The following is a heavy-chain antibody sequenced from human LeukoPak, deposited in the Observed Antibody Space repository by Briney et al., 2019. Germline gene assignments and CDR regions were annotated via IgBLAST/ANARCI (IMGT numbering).Heavy chain of an antibody. D-gene: IGHD3-9*01. CDR3: AGLYDILTA. CDR1: GGSFSGYY. V-gene: IGHV4-34*01. Sequence: PSGTLSLTCAVYGGSFSGYYWSWIRQPPGKGLEWIGEINHSGSTNYNPSLKSRVTISVDTSKNQFSLKLTSVTAADTAVYYCAGLYDILTAWGQGTLVTVSS. CDR2: INHSGST. J-gene: IGHJ4*02.